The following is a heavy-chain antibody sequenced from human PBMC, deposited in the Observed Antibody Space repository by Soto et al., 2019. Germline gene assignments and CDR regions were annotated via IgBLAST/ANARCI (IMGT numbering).Heavy chain of an antibody. CDR1: GGSISSYY. CDR2: IYTSGST. Sequence: PSETLSLTCTVSGGSISSYYWSWIRRPAGKGLEWIGRIYTSGSTNYNPSLKSRVTMSVDTSKNQFSLKLSSVTAADTAVYYCARDGHYYDSSGYYFRRRFFDYWGQGTLVTVSS. CDR3: ARDGHYYDSSGYYFRRRFFDY. J-gene: IGHJ4*02. V-gene: IGHV4-4*07. D-gene: IGHD3-22*01.